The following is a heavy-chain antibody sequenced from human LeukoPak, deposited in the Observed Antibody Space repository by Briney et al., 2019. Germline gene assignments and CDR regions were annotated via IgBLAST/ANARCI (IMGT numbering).Heavy chain of an antibody. J-gene: IGHJ4*02. Sequence: GRSLRPSCAPSTSTLSNYDISWVRQAPGKGLEWVAFIRYDGNNKYYADSVKGRFTISRDNSENTLYLQLNSLRAEDTAVYYCTTINVASVFDYGGSGILVTVTS. CDR2: IRYDGNNK. CDR1: TSTLSNYD. CDR3: TTINVASVFDY. D-gene: IGHD1-1*01. V-gene: IGHV3-30*02.